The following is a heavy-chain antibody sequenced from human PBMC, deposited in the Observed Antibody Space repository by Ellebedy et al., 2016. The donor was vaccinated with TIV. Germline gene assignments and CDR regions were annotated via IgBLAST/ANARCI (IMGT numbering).Heavy chain of an antibody. D-gene: IGHD2-2*02. CDR1: GGSITSSTFY. CDR2: LYYTGST. V-gene: IGHV4-39*01. Sequence: SETLSLTXSISGGSITSSTFYWGWIRQPPGKGLEWIGTLYYTGSTYYNPSLKSRVTISVDRSKNHFTLKLSSVTAADTAVYYCARHGCSSNTCHRGPFDYWGQGTLVTVSS. J-gene: IGHJ4*02. CDR3: ARHGCSSNTCHRGPFDY.